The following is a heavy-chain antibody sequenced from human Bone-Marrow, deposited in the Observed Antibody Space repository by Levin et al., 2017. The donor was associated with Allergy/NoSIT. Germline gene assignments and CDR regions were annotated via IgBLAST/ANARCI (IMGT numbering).Heavy chain of an antibody. J-gene: IGHJ6*02. Sequence: GGSLRLSCAASGFTVSSNYMSWVRQAPGKGLEWVSVIYSGGSTYYADSVKGRFTISRDNSKNTLYLQMNSLRAEDTAVYYCARDLGYCSGGSCYYYYYGMDGWGQGTTVTVSS. V-gene: IGHV3-53*01. CDR1: GFTVSSNY. D-gene: IGHD2-15*01. CDR2: IYSGGST. CDR3: ARDLGYCSGGSCYYYYYGMDG.